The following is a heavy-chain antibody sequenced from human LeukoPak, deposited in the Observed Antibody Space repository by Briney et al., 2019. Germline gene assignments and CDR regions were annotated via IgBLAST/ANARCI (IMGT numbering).Heavy chain of an antibody. CDR1: GGSISSYY. CDR3: ASHSGILSFDY. J-gene: IGHJ4*02. V-gene: IGHV4-59*01. CDR2: IYYSGST. Sequence: SETLSLTYTVSGGSISSYYWSWIRQPPGKGLEWIGYIYYSGSTNYNPSLKSRVTISVDTSKNQFSLKLSSVTAADTAVYYCASHSGILSFDYWGQGTLVTVSS. D-gene: IGHD1-26*01.